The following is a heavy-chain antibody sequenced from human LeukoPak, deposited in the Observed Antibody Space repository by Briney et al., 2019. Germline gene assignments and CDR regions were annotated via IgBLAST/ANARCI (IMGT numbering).Heavy chain of an antibody. Sequence: PSETLSLTCTVSGGSISSYYWSWIRQPPGKGLEWIGQTYFSESTDYNPSLKSRVTISVDTSKNHFSLKVTSVTAADTAVYYCARGGYSLPYYFDYWGQGTLVTVSS. D-gene: IGHD5-12*01. V-gene: IGHV4-59*01. CDR3: ARGGYSLPYYFDY. J-gene: IGHJ4*02. CDR1: GGSISSYY. CDR2: TYFSEST.